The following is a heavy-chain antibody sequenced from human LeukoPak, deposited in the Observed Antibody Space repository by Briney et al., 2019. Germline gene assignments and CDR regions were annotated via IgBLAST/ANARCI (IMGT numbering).Heavy chain of an antibody. CDR3: ARLHWQSGGIYFYYYMDV. V-gene: IGHV1-8*01. Sequence: ASVKVSCKASGYTFTSYDINWVRQAPGQGLEWMASMNPNNGNTAYARKFQGRVTMTRDTSIGTAYLELSALRSEDTAVYYCARLHWQSGGIYFYYYMDVWGKGTTVTVSS. J-gene: IGHJ6*03. CDR1: GYTFTSYD. CDR2: MNPNNGNT. D-gene: IGHD3-10*01.